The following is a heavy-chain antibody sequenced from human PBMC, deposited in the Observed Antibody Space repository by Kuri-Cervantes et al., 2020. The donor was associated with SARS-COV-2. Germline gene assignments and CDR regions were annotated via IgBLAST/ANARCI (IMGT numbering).Heavy chain of an antibody. Sequence: AVKVSCKASGYTFTGYYMHWVRQAPGQALEWMGWITPFNGNTNYAQRFQDRVTITRDRSMSTAYMELSSLRFEDTAMYYCARSGPGAISREDGAFDIWGQGTMVTVSS. V-gene: IGHV1-45*02. CDR1: GYTFTGYY. D-gene: IGHD5-24*01. CDR2: ITPFNGNT. J-gene: IGHJ3*02. CDR3: ARSGPGAISREDGAFDI.